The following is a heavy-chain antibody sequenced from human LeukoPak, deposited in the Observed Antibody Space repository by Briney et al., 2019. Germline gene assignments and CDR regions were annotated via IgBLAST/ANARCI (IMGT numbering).Heavy chain of an antibody. CDR2: IIPILSIA. J-gene: IGHJ4*02. V-gene: IGHV1-69*04. CDR1: GGTFSSYA. Sequence: SVKVSCKASGGTFSSYAISWVRQAPGQGLEWMGRIIPILSIANYAQKFQGRVTITADKSTSTAYMELSSLRSEDTAVYYCARGSHDYGDWFDYWGQGTLVTVSS. D-gene: IGHD4-17*01. CDR3: ARGSHDYGDWFDY.